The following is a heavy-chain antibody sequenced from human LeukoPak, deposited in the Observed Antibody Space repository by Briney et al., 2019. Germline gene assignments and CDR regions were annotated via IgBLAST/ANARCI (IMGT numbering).Heavy chain of an antibody. Sequence: GGSLRLSCAASGFTFNTFWMHWVRQAPGKGLVWVSRISADGTSTTYADSVSGRFTISRDNAKNTLYLQMNSLRAEDTAVYYCARDGVGATQDYWGQGTLVTVSS. CDR1: GFTFNTFW. CDR3: ARDGVGATQDY. V-gene: IGHV3-74*01. D-gene: IGHD1-26*01. J-gene: IGHJ4*02. CDR2: ISADGTST.